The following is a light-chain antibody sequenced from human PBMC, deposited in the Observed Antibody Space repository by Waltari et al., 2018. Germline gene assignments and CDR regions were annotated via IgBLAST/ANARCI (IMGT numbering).Light chain of an antibody. V-gene: IGKV1-5*03. CDR2: KAS. Sequence: DIQMTQSPSTLSAFVGYRVTITCRASQRISGWLAWYKQKPGKAPNLLIFKASTLESGVPSRFSGSGSGTEFTLTINSLQPDDFATYYCQQYKSPTWTFGQGTKVEIK. CDR3: QQYKSPTWT. J-gene: IGKJ1*01. CDR1: QRISGW.